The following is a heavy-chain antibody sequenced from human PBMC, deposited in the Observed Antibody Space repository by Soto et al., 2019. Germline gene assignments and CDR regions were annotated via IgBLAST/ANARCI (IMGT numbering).Heavy chain of an antibody. D-gene: IGHD6-6*01. J-gene: IGHJ3*02. Sequence: GGSLRLSCAASGFTFSSYWMHWVRQAPGKGLVCVSRINSDGSSTSYADSVKGRFTISRDNAKNTLYLQMNSLRAEDTAVYYCARPQEIYSSSPHDAFDIWGQGTMVTVSS. CDR2: INSDGSST. V-gene: IGHV3-74*01. CDR3: ARPQEIYSSSPHDAFDI. CDR1: GFTFSSYW.